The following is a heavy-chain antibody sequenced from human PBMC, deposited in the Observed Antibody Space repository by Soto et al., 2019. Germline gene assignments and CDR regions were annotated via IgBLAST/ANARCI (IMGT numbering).Heavy chain of an antibody. Sequence: ASVKVSCKVSGYTLTELSMHWVRQAPGRGLEWMGGFDPEDGETIYAQKFQGSVTMTRDTSTDTAYMELSSLRSEDTAVYYCARDIFRLEYGGYDSVVPTPQYYYYMDVWGKGTTVTVSS. CDR1: GYTLTELS. V-gene: IGHV1-24*01. CDR3: ARDIFRLEYGGYDSVVPTPQYYYYMDV. CDR2: FDPEDGET. J-gene: IGHJ6*03. D-gene: IGHD5-12*01.